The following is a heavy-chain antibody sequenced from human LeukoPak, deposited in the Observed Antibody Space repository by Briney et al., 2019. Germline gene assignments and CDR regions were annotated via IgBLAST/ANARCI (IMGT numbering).Heavy chain of an antibody. J-gene: IGHJ3*02. CDR3: ARDIAADFADAFDI. Sequence: GGSLRLSCAASGFTFSSYSMNWVRQAPGKGLEWVSSISSSSSYIYYADSVKGRFTISRDNAKNSLYLQMNSLRAEDTAVYYCARDIAADFADAFDIWGQGTMVTASS. CDR2: ISSSSSYI. V-gene: IGHV3-21*01. CDR1: GFTFSSYS. D-gene: IGHD6-13*01.